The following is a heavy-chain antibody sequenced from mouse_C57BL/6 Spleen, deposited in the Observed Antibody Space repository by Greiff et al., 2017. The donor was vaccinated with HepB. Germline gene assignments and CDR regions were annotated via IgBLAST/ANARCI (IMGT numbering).Heavy chain of an antibody. J-gene: IGHJ4*01. CDR2: IYPGDGDT. V-gene: IGHV1-80*01. CDR1: GYAFSSYW. Sequence: VQLQQSGAELVKPGASVKISCKASGYAFSSYWINWVKQRPGKGLEWIGQIYPGDGDTNYNGKFKGKATLTADKSSSTAYMQLSSLTSEDSAVYFCARWKGTKAMDYWGQGTSVTVSS. CDR3: ARWKGTKAMDY.